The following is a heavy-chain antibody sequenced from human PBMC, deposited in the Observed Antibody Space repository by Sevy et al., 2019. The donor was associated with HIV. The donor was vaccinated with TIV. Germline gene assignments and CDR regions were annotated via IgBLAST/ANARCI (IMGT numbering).Heavy chain of an antibody. Sequence: ASVKVSCKASGYTFTNFGINWVRQAPGQGLEWMGWITSDNGNTKYAQKFQGRLTMTRDTFTSTAYLDLRSLRSDDTAVYYCSRARTGKFWTRARCYWRHMDVLGKGTTVTGSS. CDR1: GYTFTNFG. CDR2: ITSDNGNT. J-gene: IGHJ6*03. D-gene: IGHD2-2*01. CDR3: SRARTGKFWTRARCYWRHMDV. V-gene: IGHV1-18*01.